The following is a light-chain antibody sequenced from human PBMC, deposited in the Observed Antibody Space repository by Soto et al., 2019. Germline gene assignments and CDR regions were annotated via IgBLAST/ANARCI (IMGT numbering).Light chain of an antibody. Sequence: QYALTQPPSASGTPGQRVTISCSGSSSNIGSNTVNWYQQLPGTAPKLLIYSDNQRPSGVPDRFSGSKSGTSVSLAISGLQSEDEADYYCAAWDDSLNGVVFGGGTKLTVL. CDR1: SSNIGSNT. V-gene: IGLV1-44*01. CDR3: AAWDDSLNGVV. J-gene: IGLJ2*01. CDR2: SDN.